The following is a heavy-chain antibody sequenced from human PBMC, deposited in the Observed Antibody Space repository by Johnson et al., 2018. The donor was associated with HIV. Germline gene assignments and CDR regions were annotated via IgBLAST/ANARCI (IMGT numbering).Heavy chain of an antibody. D-gene: IGHD1-26*01. Sequence: VQLVESGGGVVGPGGSLRLSCTASGFTFSSYGMHWVRQAPGKGLEWVSTISGSGGSTYYADSVKVRFTISRDNSKNTLYLQMNSLRAEDTAVYYCAKDRLVGATGDAFDIWGQGTMVTVSS. CDR2: ISGSGGST. CDR1: GFTFSSYG. V-gene: IGHV3-23*04. J-gene: IGHJ3*02. CDR3: AKDRLVGATGDAFDI.